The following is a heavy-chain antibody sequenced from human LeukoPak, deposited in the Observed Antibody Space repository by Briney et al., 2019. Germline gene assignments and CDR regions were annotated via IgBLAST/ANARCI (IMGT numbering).Heavy chain of an antibody. Sequence: ASVKVSCKASGYTFTSYYVHWVRQAPGQGLEWMGIINPSGGSTSYAQKFQGRVTMTRDTSTSTVYMELSSLRSEDTAVYYCARDLAGYSSGFRGYFDYWGQGTLVTVSS. J-gene: IGHJ4*02. CDR2: INPSGGST. V-gene: IGHV1-46*01. CDR1: GYTFTSYY. D-gene: IGHD6-19*01. CDR3: ARDLAGYSSGFRGYFDY.